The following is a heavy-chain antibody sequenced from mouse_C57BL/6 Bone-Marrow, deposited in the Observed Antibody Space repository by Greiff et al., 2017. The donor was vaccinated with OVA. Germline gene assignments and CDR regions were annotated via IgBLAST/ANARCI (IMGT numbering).Heavy chain of an antibody. V-gene: IGHV1-19*01. CDR1: GYTFTDYY. Sequence: VQLQQSGPVLVKPGASVKMSCKASGYTFTDYYMNWVKQSHGKSLEWIGVINPYNGGTSYNQKFKGKATLTVAKSSITAYMELNSLTSEDSAVYYCAEGYGSSNYFDYWGQGTTLTVSS. CDR3: AEGYGSSNYFDY. D-gene: IGHD1-1*01. CDR2: INPYNGGT. J-gene: IGHJ2*01.